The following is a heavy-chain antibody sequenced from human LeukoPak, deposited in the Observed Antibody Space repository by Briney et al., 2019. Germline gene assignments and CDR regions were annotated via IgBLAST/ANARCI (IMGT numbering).Heavy chain of an antibody. Sequence: GGSLRLSCAASGFTFSTYWMHWVRQAPGKGLVWVSRIDSVGTTTTYADSVKGRFTISRDNAKNTLYLQMNSLRLEDTAVYYCARDTWNDRYFDYWGQGTLVTVSS. CDR2: IDSVGTTT. CDR1: GFTFSTYW. CDR3: ARDTWNDRYFDY. V-gene: IGHV3-74*01. J-gene: IGHJ4*02. D-gene: IGHD1-1*01.